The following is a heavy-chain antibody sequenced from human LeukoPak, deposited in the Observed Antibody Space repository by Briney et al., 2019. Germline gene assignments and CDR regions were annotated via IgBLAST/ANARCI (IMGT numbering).Heavy chain of an antibody. J-gene: IGHJ3*02. CDR2: ISSSSYI. D-gene: IGHD3-22*01. CDR1: GFTFSSYS. V-gene: IGHV3-21*01. Sequence: GGALRLSCAASGFTFSSYSMNWVRQAPGKGLEWVSSISSSSYIYYADSVKGRFTISRDNAKNSLYLQMNSLRAEDTAVYYCAIIVVVTRDAFDIWGQGTMVTVSS. CDR3: AIIVVVTRDAFDI.